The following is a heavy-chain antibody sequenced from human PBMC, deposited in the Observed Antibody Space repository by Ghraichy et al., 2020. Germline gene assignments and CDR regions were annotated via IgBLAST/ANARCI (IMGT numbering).Heavy chain of an antibody. Sequence: GGSLRLSCAASGFTFSSYWMSWVRQAPGKGLEWVANIKQDGSEKYYVDSVKGRFTISRDNAKNSLYLQMNSLRAEDTAVYYCARVSGRITIFGVVPYYFDYWGQGTLVTVSS. D-gene: IGHD3-3*01. J-gene: IGHJ4*02. V-gene: IGHV3-7*01. CDR3: ARVSGRITIFGVVPYYFDY. CDR1: GFTFSSYW. CDR2: IKQDGSEK.